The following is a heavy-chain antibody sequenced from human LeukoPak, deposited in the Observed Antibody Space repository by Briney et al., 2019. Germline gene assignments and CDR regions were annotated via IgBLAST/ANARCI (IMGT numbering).Heavy chain of an antibody. V-gene: IGHV3-30-3*01. CDR3: ASSGLGYCSGGSPCAFDI. D-gene: IGHD2-15*01. CDR2: ISYDGSNK. Sequence: PGRSLRLSCAASGFTFSSYAMHWVRQAPGKGLEWVAVISYDGSNKYYADSVKGRFTISRDNSKNTLYLQMNSLRAEDTAVYYCASSGLGYCSGGSPCAFDIWGQGTMVTVSS. CDR1: GFTFSSYA. J-gene: IGHJ3*02.